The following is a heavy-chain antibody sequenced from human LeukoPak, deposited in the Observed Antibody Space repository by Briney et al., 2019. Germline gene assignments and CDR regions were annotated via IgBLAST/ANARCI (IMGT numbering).Heavy chain of an antibody. D-gene: IGHD3-9*01. Sequence: GGSLRLSCAASGFTFSTYSMNWVRQAPGEGLEWVSAISGSGGSTYYADSVKGRFTISRDNSKNTLYLQMNSLRAEDTAVYYCAKDRNDILTGYSDYWGQGTLVTVSS. J-gene: IGHJ4*02. CDR1: GFTFSTYS. CDR3: AKDRNDILTGYSDY. V-gene: IGHV3-23*01. CDR2: ISGSGGST.